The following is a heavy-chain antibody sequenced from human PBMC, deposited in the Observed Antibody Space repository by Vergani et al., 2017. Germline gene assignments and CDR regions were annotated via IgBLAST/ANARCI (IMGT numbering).Heavy chain of an antibody. CDR3: ARNTLVPAAIVYYYYYMDV. CDR1: GGSISSYY. V-gene: IGHV4-59*01. J-gene: IGHJ6*03. Sequence: QVQLQESGPGLVKPSETLSLTCTVSGGSISSYYWSWIRQPPGKGLEWIGYIYYSGSTNYNPSLKSRVTISVDTSKNQFSLKLSSVTAADTAVYYCARNTLVPAAIVYYYYYMDVWGKGTTVTVSS. D-gene: IGHD2-2*01. CDR2: IYYSGST.